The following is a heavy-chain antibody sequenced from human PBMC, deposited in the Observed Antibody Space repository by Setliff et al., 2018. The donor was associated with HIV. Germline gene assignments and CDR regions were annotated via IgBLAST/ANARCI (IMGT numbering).Heavy chain of an antibody. J-gene: IGHJ6*02. V-gene: IGHV3-23*01. CDR3: AKSKGEELRDYYGMDV. Sequence: PGGSLRLSCAASGFYFSIYAMSWVRQAPGKGLEWVSGISGSGGSTYYADSVKGRFTISRDNSKNTLYLQMNSLRAEDTAVYYCAKSKGEELRDYYGMDVWGQGTTVTVSS. D-gene: IGHD1-7*01. CDR1: GFYFSIYA. CDR2: ISGSGGST.